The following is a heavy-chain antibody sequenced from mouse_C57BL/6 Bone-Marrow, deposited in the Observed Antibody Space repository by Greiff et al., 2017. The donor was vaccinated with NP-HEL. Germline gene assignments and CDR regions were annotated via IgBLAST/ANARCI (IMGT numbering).Heavy chain of an antibody. D-gene: IGHD2-1*01. V-gene: IGHV1-82*01. J-gene: IGHJ2*01. CDR2: IYPGDGDT. CDR3: GGSLYYGNQQIPYYFDY. CDR1: GYAFSSSW. Sequence: VQLQQSGPELVKPGASVKISCKASGYAFSSSWMNWVKQRPGKGLEWIGRIYPGDGDTNYNGKFKGKATLTADKSSSTAYMQLSSLTSEDSAVYCCGGSLYYGNQQIPYYFDYWGQGTTLTVSS.